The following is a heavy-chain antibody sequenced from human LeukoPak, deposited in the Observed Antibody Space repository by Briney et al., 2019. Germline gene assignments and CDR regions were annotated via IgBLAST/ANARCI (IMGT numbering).Heavy chain of an antibody. CDR2: IYYIRNT. Sequence: SETLSLTCTVSGASAGSAGYYWSWIRQPPGGGLEWIGYIYYIRNTNCNPSLKSRVTMSLDPSKNQFSLKLNSVTAADTAVYYCARTQSQGGSYRYYFGYWGQGTLVTVSS. CDR3: ARTQSQGGSYRYYFGY. V-gene: IGHV4-61*08. D-gene: IGHD3-16*02. CDR1: GASAGSAGYY. J-gene: IGHJ4*02.